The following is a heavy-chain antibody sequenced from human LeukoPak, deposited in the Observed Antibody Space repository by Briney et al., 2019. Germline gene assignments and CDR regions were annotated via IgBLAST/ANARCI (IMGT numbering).Heavy chain of an antibody. J-gene: IGHJ2*01. Sequence: SETLSLTCGVYGGSLSGYYWSWIRQSPGKGLEWIGQIHHSGSANYNPSLRSRVTISMDTSENQFSLNLSSVTAADTAVYYCARDNEDSQGGVWELLDWYFDLWGRGTLVTVSS. D-gene: IGHD1-26*01. CDR1: GGSLSGYY. V-gene: IGHV4-34*01. CDR3: ARDNEDSQGGVWELLDWYFDL. CDR2: IHHSGSA.